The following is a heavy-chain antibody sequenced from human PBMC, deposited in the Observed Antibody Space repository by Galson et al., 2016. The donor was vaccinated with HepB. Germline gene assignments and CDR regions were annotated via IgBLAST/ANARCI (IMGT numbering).Heavy chain of an antibody. CDR2: INPNSGVT. V-gene: IGHV1-2*02. Sequence: SVKVSCKASGYTFTGHYIHWVRQAPGQGLEWVGWINPNSGVTTYTQRFQGRVSMTRDTSISTAYMQLSRRRSDNTALFYCEREEWGLAAAIDHWGQGTLVTVSS. CDR3: EREEWGLAAAIDH. D-gene: IGHD6-13*01. CDR1: GYTFTGHY. J-gene: IGHJ4*02.